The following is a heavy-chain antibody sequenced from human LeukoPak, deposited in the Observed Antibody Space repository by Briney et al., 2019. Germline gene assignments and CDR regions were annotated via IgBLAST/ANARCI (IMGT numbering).Heavy chain of an antibody. J-gene: IGHJ4*02. CDR2: IYYSGSA. Sequence: KPSETLSLTCSVSGCSISSYYWSWIGQPPWKGLTWTGYIYYSGSANYNPSLKSRVTISVDTSKNQFSLKLSSVTAADTAVYYCARAMVPDYWGQGTLVTVSS. V-gene: IGHV4-59*01. CDR1: GCSISSYY. CDR3: ARAMVPDY. D-gene: IGHD3-10*01.